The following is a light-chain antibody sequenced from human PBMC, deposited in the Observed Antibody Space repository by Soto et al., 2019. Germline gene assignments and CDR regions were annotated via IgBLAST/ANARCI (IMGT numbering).Light chain of an antibody. J-gene: IGKJ1*01. CDR1: QGISNY. CDR3: QKYNTAAWT. CDR2: DAS. V-gene: IGKV1-27*01. Sequence: DIQMTQSPSSLSASVGDRVTLTCRASQGISNYLAWYQQKPGKLPTLLIYDASTLQSGVPSRFSCSGSGSDFTLNISSLQAADVATYYCQKYNTAAWTFGQGTKVEIK.